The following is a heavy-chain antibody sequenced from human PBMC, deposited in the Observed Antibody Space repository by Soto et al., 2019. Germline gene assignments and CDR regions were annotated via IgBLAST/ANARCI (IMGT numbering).Heavy chain of an antibody. D-gene: IGHD2-2*02. Sequence: QVQLVQSGAEVKKPGSSVKVSCKASGGTFSSYTISWVRQAPGKGLEWMGRIIPILGIANYAQKSQARVTITADKSTSTAYMELSSLRSEDTAVYYCAMEYCSSTSCYRDYWGQGTLVTVSS. V-gene: IGHV1-69*02. CDR3: AMEYCSSTSCYRDY. J-gene: IGHJ4*02. CDR1: GGTFSSYT. CDR2: IIPILGIA.